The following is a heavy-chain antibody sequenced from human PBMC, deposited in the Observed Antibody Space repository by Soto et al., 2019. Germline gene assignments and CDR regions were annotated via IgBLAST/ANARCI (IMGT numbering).Heavy chain of an antibody. V-gene: IGHV4-59*01. CDR2: IYYRGST. Sequence: SETLSLTCTVSGGSISSYYWSWIRQPPGKGLEWIGYIYYRGSTNYNPSLKSRVTISVDTSKNQFSLKLSSVTAADTAVYYSARGGYDFWSGYQIDYWGQGTLVTVS. D-gene: IGHD3-3*01. CDR1: GGSISSYY. CDR3: ARGGYDFWSGYQIDY. J-gene: IGHJ4*02.